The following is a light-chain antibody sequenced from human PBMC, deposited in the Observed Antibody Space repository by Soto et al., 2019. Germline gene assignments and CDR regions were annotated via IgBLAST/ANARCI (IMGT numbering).Light chain of an antibody. CDR3: QHYRTWPPFT. V-gene: IGKV3-15*01. CDR2: GAS. Sequence: EILMTQSPASLSVSPGERATLSCRASQSVESDLAWYQQKPGQSPRLLIYGASTRATGIPARFSGSGSGTEFTLTISSLQSEDFAVYYCQHYRTWPPFTFGPGTKVDLK. J-gene: IGKJ3*01. CDR1: QSVESD.